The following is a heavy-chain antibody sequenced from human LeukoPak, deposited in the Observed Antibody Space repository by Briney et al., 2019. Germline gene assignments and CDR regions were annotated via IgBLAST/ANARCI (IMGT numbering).Heavy chain of an antibody. J-gene: IGHJ4*02. CDR1: GFTVSTNY. V-gene: IGHV3-53*01. D-gene: IGHD1-26*01. CDR2: TYSGGST. CDR3: AREDSGSYYEFDY. Sequence: GGSLRLSCAASGFTVSTNYMSWVRQAPGKGLEWVSVTYSGGSTCYADSVKGRFTISRDNSKNTLYLQMNSLRAEDTAVYYCAREDSGSYYEFDYWGQGTLVTVSS.